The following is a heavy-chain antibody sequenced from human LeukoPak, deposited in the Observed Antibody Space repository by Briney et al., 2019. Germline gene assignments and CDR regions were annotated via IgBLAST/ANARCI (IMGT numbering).Heavy chain of an antibody. Sequence: GGSLRLSCAASGFTFSSYGMHWVRQAPGKGLEWVAFIRYDGSNKYYADSVKGRLTISRDNSKNTLYLQMNSLRAEDTAVYYCAKDRISYGGFDYWGQGTLVTVSS. J-gene: IGHJ4*02. D-gene: IGHD4-23*01. CDR1: GFTFSSYG. CDR2: IRYDGSNK. V-gene: IGHV3-30*02. CDR3: AKDRISYGGFDY.